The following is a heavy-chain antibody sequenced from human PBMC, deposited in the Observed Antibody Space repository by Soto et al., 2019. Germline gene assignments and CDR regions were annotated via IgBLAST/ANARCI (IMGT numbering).Heavy chain of an antibody. CDR3: ARASDLLHAYFGMDV. V-gene: IGHV3-53*01. CDR1: GISISSSY. CDR2: IYSGTNT. J-gene: IGHJ6*02. D-gene: IGHD3-3*01. Sequence: GGSLRLSCAASGISISSSYMSWVRQAPGKGLEWVSLIYSGTNTYYEASVKGRFTISRDNSKNTLYLQMNRLRAEDTAVYYCARASDLLHAYFGMDVWGQGTTVTVSS.